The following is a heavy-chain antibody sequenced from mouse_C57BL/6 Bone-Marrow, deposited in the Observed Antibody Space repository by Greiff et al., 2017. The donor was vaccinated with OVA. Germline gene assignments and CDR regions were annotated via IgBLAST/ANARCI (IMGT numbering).Heavy chain of an antibody. CDR1: GYAFSSSW. CDR3: ARQELEDWYFDV. J-gene: IGHJ1*03. V-gene: IGHV1-82*01. CDR2: IYPGDGDT. Sequence: VQLQQSGPELVKPGASVKISCKASGYAFSSSWLNWVKQRPGKGLEWIGRIYPGDGDTNYNGKFKGKATLTADKSSSTAYMQLSSLTSEDSAVYFCARQELEDWYFDVWGTGTTVTVSS.